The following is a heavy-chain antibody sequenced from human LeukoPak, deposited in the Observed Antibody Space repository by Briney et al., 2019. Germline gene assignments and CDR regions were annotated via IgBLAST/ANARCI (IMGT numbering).Heavy chain of an antibody. V-gene: IGHV4-30-4*08. CDR2: IYYSGST. D-gene: IGHD2-2*01. CDR1: GFTFSSYS. J-gene: IGHJ6*03. Sequence: LRLSCAASGFTFSSYSMNWIRQPPGKGLEWIGYIYYSGSTYYNPSLKSRVTISVDTSKNQFSLKLSSVTAADTAVYYCARVNIVVVPAAGNYYYYYYMDVWGKGTTVTVSS. CDR3: ARVNIVVVPAAGNYYYYYYMDV.